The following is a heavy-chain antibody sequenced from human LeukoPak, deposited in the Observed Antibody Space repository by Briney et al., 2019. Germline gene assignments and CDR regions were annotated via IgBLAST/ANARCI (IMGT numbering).Heavy chain of an antibody. J-gene: IGHJ6*02. CDR2: INHSGST. Sequence: PSDTLSLTCAVSGYSITSSSWWGWIRQPPGKGLEWIGEINHSGSTNYNPSLKSRVTISVDTSKNQFSLKLSSVTAADTAVYYCARAQQLTFYYYYYGMDVWGQGTTVTVSS. CDR3: ARAQQLTFYYYYYGMDV. CDR1: GYSITSSSW. D-gene: IGHD6-13*01. V-gene: IGHV4-28*03.